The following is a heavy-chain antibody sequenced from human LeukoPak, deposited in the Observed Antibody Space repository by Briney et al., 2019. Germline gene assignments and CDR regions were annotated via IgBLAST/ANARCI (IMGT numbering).Heavy chain of an antibody. CDR1: GYSFTSYC. J-gene: IGHJ4*02. D-gene: IGHD3-10*01. CDR2: IYPGDSDT. CDR3: ARVTMVRGVIRYFDY. V-gene: IGHV5-51*01. Sequence: KAGESLKISCKVSGYSFTSYCIGWVRQMPGKGLEWMGIIYPGDSDTRYSPSFQGQVTISADKSISTAYLQWSSLKASDTAMYYCARVTMVRGVIRYFDYWGQGTLVTVSS.